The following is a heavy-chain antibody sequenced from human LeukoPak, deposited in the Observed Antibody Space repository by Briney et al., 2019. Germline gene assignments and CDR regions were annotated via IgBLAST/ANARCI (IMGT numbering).Heavy chain of an antibody. V-gene: IGHV4-59*01. CDR2: IYYSGST. Sequence: SETLSLTCTVSGGSISSYYWSWIRQPPGKGLEWIGYIYYSGSTNYNPSLKSRVTISVDTSKNQFSLKLSSVTAADTAVYYCARVGYCSSTSCYVEDYYYCMDVWGKGTTVTVSS. J-gene: IGHJ6*03. D-gene: IGHD2-2*01. CDR1: GGSISSYY. CDR3: ARVGYCSSTSCYVEDYYYCMDV.